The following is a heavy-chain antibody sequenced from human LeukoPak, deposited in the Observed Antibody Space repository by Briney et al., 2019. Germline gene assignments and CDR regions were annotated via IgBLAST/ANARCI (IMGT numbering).Heavy chain of an antibody. Sequence: PPQTLSLTCSVSGGSISTGDYYWSWIRQSPGKGLEWIGYIYYSGSTYYNPSLMSRITISVDTSKNQFSLKLSSVTAADTAVYYCASLGYHDSSGENFWGQGTLVTVSS. CDR3: ASLGYHDSSGENF. CDR1: GGSISTGDYY. J-gene: IGHJ4*02. D-gene: IGHD3-22*01. V-gene: IGHV4-30-4*01. CDR2: IYYSGST.